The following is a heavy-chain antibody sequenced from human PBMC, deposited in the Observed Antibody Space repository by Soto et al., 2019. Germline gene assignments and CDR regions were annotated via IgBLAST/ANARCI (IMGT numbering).Heavy chain of an antibody. CDR2: ISYDGSNK. CDR1: GFTFSSYG. J-gene: IGHJ4*02. Sequence: GSLRLSCAASGFTFSSYGMHWVRQAPGKGLEWVAVISYDGSNKYYADSVKGRFTISRDNSKNTLYLQMNSLRAEDTAVYYCAKGALLWFGEPFDYWGQGTLVTVSS. CDR3: AKGALLWFGEPFDY. D-gene: IGHD3-10*01. V-gene: IGHV3-30*18.